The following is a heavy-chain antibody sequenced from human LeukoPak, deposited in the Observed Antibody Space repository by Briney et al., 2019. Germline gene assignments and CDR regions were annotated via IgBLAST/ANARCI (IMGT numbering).Heavy chain of an antibody. CDR3: ARGHIAVAGHYGAGPSDS. J-gene: IGHJ4*02. CDR2: INSDGRST. Sequence: PGGSLRLSCAASGFTFSSYWMHWVRQAPGKGLVWVSRINSDGRSTSYADSVKGRFTISRDNSKNSLYLQMNSLRAEDTAVYYCARGHIAVAGHYGAGPSDSWGQGTLVTDSS. V-gene: IGHV3-74*01. D-gene: IGHD6-19*01. CDR1: GFTFSSYW.